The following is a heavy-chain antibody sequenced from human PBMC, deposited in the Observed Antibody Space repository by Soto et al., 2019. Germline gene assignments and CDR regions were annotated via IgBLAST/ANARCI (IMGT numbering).Heavy chain of an antibody. CDR1: GFTFSSYW. V-gene: IGHV3-7*05. CDR2: IKQDGSEK. D-gene: IGHD3-10*01. J-gene: IGHJ6*02. CDR3: ARTDITMVRGVIIPLDV. Sequence: GGSLRLSCAASGFTFSSYWMSWVRQAPGKGLEWVANIKQDGSEKYYVDSVKGRFTISRDNAKNSLYLQMNSLRAEDTAVYYCARTDITMVRGVIIPLDVWGQGTTVTVSS.